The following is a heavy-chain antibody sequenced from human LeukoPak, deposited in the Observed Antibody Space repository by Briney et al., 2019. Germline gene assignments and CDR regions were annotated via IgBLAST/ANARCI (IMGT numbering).Heavy chain of an antibody. CDR3: VRDHLWAFDI. D-gene: IGHD3-3*02. CDR1: GFTFSVYS. Sequence: PGGSLRLSCAASGFTFSVYSTNWVRQAPGKGLEWLSYITSSSSTIYYADSVKGRFAISRDNAKNSLYLQMNSLRDEDTAVYYCVRDHLWAFDIWGQGTMVTVSS. V-gene: IGHV3-48*02. J-gene: IGHJ3*02. CDR2: ITSSSSTI.